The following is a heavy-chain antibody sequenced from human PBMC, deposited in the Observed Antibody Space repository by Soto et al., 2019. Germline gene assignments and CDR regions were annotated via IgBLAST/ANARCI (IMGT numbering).Heavy chain of an antibody. CDR1: GVDFRGSY. CDR3: AGLKEGKIVGLRWLDP. Sequence: GGSLRLSCVGSGVDFRGSYMNWIRQAPGKGLERISYISDTGRTIHYADSVKGRFVISRDNSRDSLYLQMNDLRADDTAIYYCAGLKEGKIVGLRWLDPWGQGTRVTVSS. V-gene: IGHV3-11*01. CDR2: ISDTGRTI. J-gene: IGHJ5*02. D-gene: IGHD3-16*02.